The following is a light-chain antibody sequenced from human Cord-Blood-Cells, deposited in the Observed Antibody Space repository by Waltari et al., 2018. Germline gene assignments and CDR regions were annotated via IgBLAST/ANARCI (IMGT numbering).Light chain of an antibody. J-gene: IGKJ1*01. CDR1: QSISRW. V-gene: IGKV1-5*03. CDR2: QAS. Sequence: DIQMTQSPSTLSASVGDRVTITCRASQSISRWLAWYKQKPGKAPKPLIYQASSFESGVPARFSGSGSGTDFTLTINSLQPDDFATYYCQQYNSYWTCGQGTKVEIK. CDR3: QQYNSYWT.